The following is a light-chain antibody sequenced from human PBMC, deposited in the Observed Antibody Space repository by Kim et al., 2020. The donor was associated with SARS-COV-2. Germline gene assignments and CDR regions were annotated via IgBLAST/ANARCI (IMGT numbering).Light chain of an antibody. Sequence: SYELTQPPSVSVSPGQTASITCSGDKLGDTYACWYQQKPGQSPVLVIYQDNKRPSGIPERFSGSNSGNTATLTISGTQAMDEADYYCQAWDSSTYVLGTGTKVTVL. V-gene: IGLV3-1*01. J-gene: IGLJ1*01. CDR2: QDN. CDR1: KLGDTY. CDR3: QAWDSSTYV.